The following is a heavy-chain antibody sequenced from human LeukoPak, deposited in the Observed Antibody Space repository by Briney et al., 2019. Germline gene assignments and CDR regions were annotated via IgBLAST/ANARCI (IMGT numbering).Heavy chain of an antibody. CDR3: AKGGSFRAFDY. CDR1: GFAFSSYA. V-gene: IGHV3-23*01. J-gene: IGHJ4*02. Sequence: PGGSLRLSCAASGFAFSSYAMSWVRQAPGEGLEWVSTTSGSGGSTDYSDSVTGRFTISRDNSKNTLYLQMNSLRADDTALYYCAKGGSFRAFDYWDQGTLVTVSS. CDR2: TSGSGGST. D-gene: IGHD6-13*01.